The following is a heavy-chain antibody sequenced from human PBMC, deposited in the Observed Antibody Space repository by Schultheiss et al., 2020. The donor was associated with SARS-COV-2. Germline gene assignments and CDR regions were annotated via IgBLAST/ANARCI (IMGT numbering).Heavy chain of an antibody. V-gene: IGHV3-7*01. J-gene: IGHJ6*02. CDR3: AKDHAYGSGSYNV. CDR2: IKQDGSEK. D-gene: IGHD3-10*01. Sequence: GESLKISCAASGFTFSSHWMSWVRQAPGKGLEWVANIKQDGSEKYYVDSAKGRFTISRDNAKNSLYLQMNSLRAEDTAVYYCAKDHAYGSGSYNVWGQGTTVTVSS. CDR1: GFTFSSHW.